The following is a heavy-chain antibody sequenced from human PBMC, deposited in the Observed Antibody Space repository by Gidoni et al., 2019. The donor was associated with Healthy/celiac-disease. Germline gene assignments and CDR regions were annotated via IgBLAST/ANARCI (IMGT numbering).Heavy chain of an antibody. J-gene: IGHJ6*02. Sequence: EVQLVQSGAEVKKPGESLRISCKGSGYSFTSYWISWGHQMPGKGLEWMGRIDPSDSYTNYSPSFQGHVTISADKSISTAYLQWSSLKASDTAMYYCARHVRGDIAVATRYYYYGMDVWGQGTTVTVSS. V-gene: IGHV5-10-1*03. CDR3: ARHVRGDIAVATRYYYYGMDV. CDR2: IDPSDSYT. CDR1: GYSFTSYW. D-gene: IGHD6-19*01.